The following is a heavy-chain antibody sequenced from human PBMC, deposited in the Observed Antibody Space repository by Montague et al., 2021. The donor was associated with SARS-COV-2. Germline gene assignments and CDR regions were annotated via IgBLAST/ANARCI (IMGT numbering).Heavy chain of an antibody. CDR1: GGSFSVYY. Sequence: SETLSLTCAVYGGSFSVYYWSWLRQSPRSGLEWIAEISQSGTAHYNPSLESRVSISIDTSRNQFTLKLSSVTAADTAMYYCAREREVERAARTLVAFDMWGQGTMDTVSS. CDR2: ISQSGTA. D-gene: IGHD1-1*01. J-gene: IGHJ3*02. V-gene: IGHV4-34*01. CDR3: AREREVERAARTLVAFDM.